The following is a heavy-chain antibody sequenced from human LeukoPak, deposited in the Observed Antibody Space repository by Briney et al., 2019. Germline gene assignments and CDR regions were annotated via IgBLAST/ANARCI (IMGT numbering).Heavy chain of an antibody. CDR1: GGSISSNNW. D-gene: IGHD1-1*01. CDR2: IYHSGSP. V-gene: IGHV4-4*02. J-gene: IGHJ4*02. CDR3: ARVNINNWHSCDY. Sequence: PSGTLSLACAVSGGSISSNNWWGWVRQPPGKGLEWIGEIYHSGSPNYNPSLKSRVTISVDKSRNHFSLNLSSVTAADTAVYYCARVNINNWHSCDYWGQGTLVTVSS.